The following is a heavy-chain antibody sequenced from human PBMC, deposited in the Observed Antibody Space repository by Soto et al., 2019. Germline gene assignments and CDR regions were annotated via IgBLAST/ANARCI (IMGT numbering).Heavy chain of an antibody. V-gene: IGHV4-59*01. CDR2: IYYTGSN. D-gene: IGHD1-26*01. CDR3: ARTREGTTTYYFDY. CDR1: GGSINNYY. J-gene: IGHJ4*02. Sequence: PSETLSLTCTVSGGSINNYYWSWIRQSPGKGLEWIGYIYYTGSNNNYNPSLKGRATISVDSSKTQLSLRVTSVTAADTAVYYCARTREGTTTYYFDYWGQGSLVTVSS.